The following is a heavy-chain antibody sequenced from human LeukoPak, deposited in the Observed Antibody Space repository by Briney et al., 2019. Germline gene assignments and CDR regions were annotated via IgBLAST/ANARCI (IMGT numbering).Heavy chain of an antibody. CDR1: GGSLTGYY. V-gene: IGHV4-34*01. D-gene: IGHD2-2*01. Sequence: SETLSLTCGVSGGSLTGYYWSWIRQPPGKGLEWIGEINHSGSTKYNPSLESRVSISLDTSKNHFSLRLSSVTAADTAVYYCARGFSLQLLLAYWGQGTLVTVSS. CDR3: ARGFSLQLLLAY. CDR2: INHSGST. J-gene: IGHJ4*02.